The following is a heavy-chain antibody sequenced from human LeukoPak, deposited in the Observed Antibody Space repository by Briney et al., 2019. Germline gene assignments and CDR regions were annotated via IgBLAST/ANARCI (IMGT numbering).Heavy chain of an antibody. J-gene: IGHJ5*02. V-gene: IGHV1-69*05. CDR2: IIPIFGTA. CDR3: ASDIVVVPAGIGDNWFDP. D-gene: IGHD2-2*01. Sequence: SMKVSCKASGGTFSSYAISWVRQAPGQGLEWMGRIIPIFGTANYAQKFQGRVTITTDESTSTAYMELSSLRSEDTAVYYCASDIVVVPAGIGDNWFDPWGQGTLVTVSS. CDR1: GGTFSSYA.